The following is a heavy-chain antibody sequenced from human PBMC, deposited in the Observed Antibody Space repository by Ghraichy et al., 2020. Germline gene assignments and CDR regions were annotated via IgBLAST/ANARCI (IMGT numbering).Heavy chain of an antibody. Sequence: SETLSLTCTVSGGSISSYYWSWIRQPPGKGLEWIGYIYYSGSTNYNPSLKSRVTISVDTSKNQFSLKLSSVTAADTAVYYCARGARQWLAHWFDPWGQGTLVTVSS. CDR1: GGSISSYY. CDR3: ARGARQWLAHWFDP. D-gene: IGHD6-19*01. J-gene: IGHJ5*02. V-gene: IGHV4-59*01. CDR2: IYYSGST.